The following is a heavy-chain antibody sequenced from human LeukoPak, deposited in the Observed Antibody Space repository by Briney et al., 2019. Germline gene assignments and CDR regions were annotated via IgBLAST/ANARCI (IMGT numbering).Heavy chain of an antibody. Sequence: ASVKVSCKASGYTFTSYDINWVRQATGQGLEWMGWMNLNSGNTGYAQKFQGRVTITRNTSISTAYMELSSLRSEDTAVYYCARGVRQRQIHYFLGATKHYYYYYMDVWGKGTTVTVSS. CDR2: MNLNSGNT. CDR1: GYTFTSYD. D-gene: IGHD1-26*01. CDR3: ARGVRQRQIHYFLGATKHYYYYYMDV. J-gene: IGHJ6*03. V-gene: IGHV1-8*03.